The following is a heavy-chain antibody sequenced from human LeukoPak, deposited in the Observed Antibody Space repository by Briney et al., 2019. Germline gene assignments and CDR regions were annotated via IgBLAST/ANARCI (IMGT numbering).Heavy chain of an antibody. J-gene: IGHJ4*02. CDR1: GGSISSSSYY. CDR2: IYYGGST. CDR3: ASRYYYDSSGYTR. Sequence: SETLSLTCTVSGGSISSSSYYWGWIRQPPGKGLEWIGSIYYGGSTYYNPSLKSRVTISVDTSKNQFSLKLSSVTAADTAVYYCASRYYYDSSGYTRWGQGTLVTVSS. D-gene: IGHD3-22*01. V-gene: IGHV4-39*01.